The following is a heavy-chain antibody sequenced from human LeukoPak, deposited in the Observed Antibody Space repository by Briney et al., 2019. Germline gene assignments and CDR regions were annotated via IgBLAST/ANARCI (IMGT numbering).Heavy chain of an antibody. CDR2: VSPYDGNT. D-gene: IGHD2-2*01. CDR1: GYTFTTYG. Sequence: ASVKVSCKASGYTFTTYGISWVRQAPGQGLEWMGWVSPYDGNTDYAQKLQGRVTMTTDTSTSTAYVELRSLRSDDTVVYYCARGDCSSTTCYPNLDYWGQGTLVTVSS. CDR3: ARGDCSSTTCYPNLDY. J-gene: IGHJ4*02. V-gene: IGHV1-18*01.